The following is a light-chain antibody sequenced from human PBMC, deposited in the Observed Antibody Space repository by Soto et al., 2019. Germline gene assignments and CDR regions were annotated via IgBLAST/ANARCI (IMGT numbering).Light chain of an antibody. CDR2: STM. Sequence: QTVVTQEPSLTGSPGGTVTLTCASSTGAVTSDYYPNWFQQRPGQAPTVLIYSTMNKHSWTPARFSGSLLGGKAALTRSGAQPEDEADYYCLIYYGDGWVFGGGTKLTVL. J-gene: IGLJ3*02. CDR1: TGAVTSDYY. CDR3: LIYYGDGWV. V-gene: IGLV7-43*01.